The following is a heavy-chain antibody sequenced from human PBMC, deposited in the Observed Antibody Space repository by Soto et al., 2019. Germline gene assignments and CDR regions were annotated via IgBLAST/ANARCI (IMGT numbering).Heavy chain of an antibody. CDR3: ATVGRANYFDN. CDR2: ISGACINT. Sequence: GGSLRLSCAASGFTFSSYALTWVRQAPGKGLVWVSVISGACINTLYADSVKGWFTISRDNSKNTLYLQMNSLRADDTAVYYCATVGRANYFDNWGQGTLVTVSS. V-gene: IGHV3-23*01. J-gene: IGHJ4*02. CDR1: GFTFSSYA.